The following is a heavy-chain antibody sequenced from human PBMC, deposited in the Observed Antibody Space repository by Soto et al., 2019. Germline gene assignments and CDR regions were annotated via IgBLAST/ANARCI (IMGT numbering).Heavy chain of an antibody. D-gene: IGHD4-4*01. Sequence: PSETLSLTCTVSGGSISSYYWSWIRQPPGKGLEWIGYIYYSGSTNYNPSLKSRVTISVDTSKNQFSLKLSSVTAADTAVYYCACDLANSNPYYFDYCGQGSLVTVS. CDR2: IYYSGST. J-gene: IGHJ4*02. CDR1: GGSISSYY. V-gene: IGHV4-59*01. CDR3: ACDLANSNPYYFDY.